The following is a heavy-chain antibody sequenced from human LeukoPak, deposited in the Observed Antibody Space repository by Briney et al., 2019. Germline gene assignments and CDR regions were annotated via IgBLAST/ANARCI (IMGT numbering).Heavy chain of an antibody. J-gene: IGHJ4*02. Sequence: GGSLRLSCAASGFTFSSYSMNWVRQAPGKGLEWVSSISSSSSYIYYADSVKGRFTISRDNAKNSLYLQMNSLRAEDTAVYYCAGDTTYYYGSGSYSAHDYWGQGTLVTVSS. CDR2: ISSSSSYI. CDR3: AGDTTYYYGSGSYSAHDY. D-gene: IGHD3-10*01. V-gene: IGHV3-21*01. CDR1: GFTFSSYS.